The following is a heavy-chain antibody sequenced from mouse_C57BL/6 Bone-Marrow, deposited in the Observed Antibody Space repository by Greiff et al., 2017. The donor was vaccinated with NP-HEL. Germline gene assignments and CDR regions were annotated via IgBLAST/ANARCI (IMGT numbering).Heavy chain of an antibody. Sequence: QVQLKQPGTELVKPGTSVKLSCKSSGYTFTSYWMHWVKQRPGQGLEWIGNINPRNGGTNYNEKFKSKATLTVDKSSSTAYMQLSSLTSDDSAVYYCAREGRWLRRSYWYFDVWDTGTTVTVSS. CDR2: INPRNGGT. CDR1: GYTFTSYW. CDR3: AREGRWLRRSYWYFDV. D-gene: IGHD2-2*01. J-gene: IGHJ1*03. V-gene: IGHV1-53*01.